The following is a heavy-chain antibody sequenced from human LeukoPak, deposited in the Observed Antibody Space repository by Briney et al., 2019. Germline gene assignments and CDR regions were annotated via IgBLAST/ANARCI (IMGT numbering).Heavy chain of an antibody. D-gene: IGHD2-15*01. CDR1: GYTFTGYY. CDR3: ARADIVVVVAARYYGMGV. CDR2: IKPNSGGT. Sequence: ASVKVSCKASGYTFTGYYMHWVRQAPGQGLEWMGWIKPNSGGTNYAQKFQGRVTMTRDTSISTAYMELSRLRSDDTAVYYCARADIVVVVAARYYGMGVWGQGTTVTVSS. J-gene: IGHJ6*02. V-gene: IGHV1-2*02.